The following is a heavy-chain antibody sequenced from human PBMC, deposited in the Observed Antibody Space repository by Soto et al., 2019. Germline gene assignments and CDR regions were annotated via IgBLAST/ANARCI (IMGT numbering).Heavy chain of an antibody. CDR2: IYYSGST. D-gene: IGHD4-17*01. V-gene: IGHV4-39*01. CDR1: GGSISRSSYY. Sequence: PSETLSLTCTVSGGSISRSSYYWGWIRQPPGKGLEWIGSIYYSGSTYYNPSLKSRVTISVDTSKNQFSLKLSSVTAADTAVYYCARHDYGGFGFWGQGTLVTVSS. J-gene: IGHJ4*02. CDR3: ARHDYGGFGF.